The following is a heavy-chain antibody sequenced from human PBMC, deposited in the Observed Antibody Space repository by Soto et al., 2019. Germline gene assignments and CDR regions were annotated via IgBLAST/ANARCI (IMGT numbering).Heavy chain of an antibody. D-gene: IGHD6-25*01. Sequence: EVQLLESGGGSVQPGGSLRLSCAVSGFNFNSYDMNWVRQAPGKGLEWVSGISGSGGSTHYADSVKGRFTISRDNSKNTLYLQMNSLRAEDTAVYYCVKEPTAAVKCDYWGQGTLVTVSS. V-gene: IGHV3-23*01. CDR3: VKEPTAAVKCDY. CDR1: GFNFNSYD. J-gene: IGHJ4*02. CDR2: ISGSGGST.